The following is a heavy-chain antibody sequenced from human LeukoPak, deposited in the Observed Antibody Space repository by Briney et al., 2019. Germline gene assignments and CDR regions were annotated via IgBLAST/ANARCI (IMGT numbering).Heavy chain of an antibody. CDR2: ISSSGSTI. Sequence: GRSLRLSCAASGFTFSDYYMSWIRQAPGKGLEWVSYISSSGSTIYYADSVKGRFTISRDNAKNSLYLQMNSLRAEDTAVYYCARGVRYSNYDYYYYYMDVWGKGTTVTVSS. CDR3: ARGVRYSNYDYYYYYMDV. J-gene: IGHJ6*03. D-gene: IGHD4-11*01. V-gene: IGHV3-11*01. CDR1: GFTFSDYY.